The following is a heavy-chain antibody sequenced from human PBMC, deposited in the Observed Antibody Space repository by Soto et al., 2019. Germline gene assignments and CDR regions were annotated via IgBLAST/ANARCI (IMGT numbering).Heavy chain of an antibody. CDR2: IDPSDSYT. CDR1: GYSFTSYW. V-gene: IGHV5-10-1*01. D-gene: IGHD6-13*01. CDR3: ASAIGGSSSWYFWLAP. J-gene: IGHJ5*02. Sequence: GESLKISCKDSGYSFTSYWISWVRQMPGKGLEWMGRIDPSDSYTNYSPSFQGHVTISADKSISTAYLQWSSLKASDTAMYYCASAIGGSSSWYFWLAPWGKGTLVTVDS.